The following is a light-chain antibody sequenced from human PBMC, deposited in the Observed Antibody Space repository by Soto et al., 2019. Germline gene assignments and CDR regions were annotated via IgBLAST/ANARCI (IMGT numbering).Light chain of an antibody. J-gene: IGLJ1*01. CDR3: SSFTTTRTDV. Sequence: QSVLTQPASVSGSPGQSITMSCSGTASDVGGCNCVSWYQQHPDKAPKLIIYEVNNRPSGVSNRFSGSKSGSTASLTISGLQAEDEADYYCSSFTTTRTDVFGTGTKLTVL. CDR1: ASDVGGCNC. CDR2: EVN. V-gene: IGLV2-14*01.